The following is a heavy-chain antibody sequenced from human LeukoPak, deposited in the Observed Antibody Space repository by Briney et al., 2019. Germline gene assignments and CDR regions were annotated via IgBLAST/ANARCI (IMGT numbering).Heavy chain of an antibody. CDR2: MGSSDDGR. V-gene: IGHV3-23*01. CDR3: AKAPVTSCRGAFCYPFDY. Sequence: GGSLRLSCATSGFSFSSYAMSWVRQAPGKGLEWVSAMGSSDDGRYYAASVRGRFTISRDTSRSTLYLQMNSLRAEDAAVYYCAKAPVTSCRGAFCYPFDYWGQGTLVTVSS. D-gene: IGHD2-15*01. J-gene: IGHJ4*02. CDR1: GFSFSSYA.